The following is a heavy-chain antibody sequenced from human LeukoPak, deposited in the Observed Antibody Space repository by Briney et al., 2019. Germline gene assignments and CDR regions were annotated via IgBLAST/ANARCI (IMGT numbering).Heavy chain of an antibody. CDR3: ARSSMTPTAGFDH. J-gene: IGHJ4*02. Sequence: SETLSLTCTVSGGSISSGGYYWSWIRQPPGKGLEWIGYIYHSGSTYYNPSLKSRVTISVDRSKNQFSLKLSSVTAADTAVYYCARSSMTPTAGFDHWGQGTLVTVSS. CDR2: IYHSGST. V-gene: IGHV4-30-2*01. CDR1: GGSISSGGYY. D-gene: IGHD6-6*01.